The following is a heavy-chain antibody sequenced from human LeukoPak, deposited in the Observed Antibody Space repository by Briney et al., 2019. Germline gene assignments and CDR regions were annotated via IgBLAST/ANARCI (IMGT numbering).Heavy chain of an antibody. CDR2: INHSGNT. CDR1: GGSFSGYY. Sequence: TSETLSLTCAVYGGSFSGYYWSWIRQPPGKGLEWIGEINHSGNTNYNPSLKSRVTISVDTSKNQFSLNLSSVTAADTAVYYCATVYSGYDVVGEDYWGQGTLVTVSS. D-gene: IGHD5-12*01. J-gene: IGHJ4*02. CDR3: ATVYSGYDVVGEDY. V-gene: IGHV4-34*01.